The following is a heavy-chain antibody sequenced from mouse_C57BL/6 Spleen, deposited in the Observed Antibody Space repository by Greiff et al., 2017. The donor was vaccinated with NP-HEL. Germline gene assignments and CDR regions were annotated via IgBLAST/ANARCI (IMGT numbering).Heavy chain of an antibody. CDR3: AYYSNPYYAMDY. CDR2: IYPGDGDT. Sequence: VQLQQSGAELVKPGASVKISCKASGYAFSSYWMNWVKQRPGKGLEWIGQIYPGDGDTNYNGKFKGKATLTADTSSSTSYMPLSSLTSEDSAVYFCAYYSNPYYAMDYWGQGTSVTVSS. V-gene: IGHV1-80*01. J-gene: IGHJ4*01. CDR1: GYAFSSYW. D-gene: IGHD2-5*01.